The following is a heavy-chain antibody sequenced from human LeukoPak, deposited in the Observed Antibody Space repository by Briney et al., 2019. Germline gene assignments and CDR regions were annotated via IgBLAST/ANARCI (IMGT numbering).Heavy chain of an antibody. Sequence: GGSLRLSCLASGFSFNSYTMNWVREAPGKGLEWASTISPVSSYTWYAESVKGRFTISRDNPKNSLYLQMDSLRAEDTAVYYCVRDVSRRIGMDVWGQGTTVTVSS. CDR1: GFSFNSYT. J-gene: IGHJ6*02. CDR3: VRDVSRRIGMDV. V-gene: IGHV3-21*01. CDR2: ISPVSSYT. D-gene: IGHD2/OR15-2a*01.